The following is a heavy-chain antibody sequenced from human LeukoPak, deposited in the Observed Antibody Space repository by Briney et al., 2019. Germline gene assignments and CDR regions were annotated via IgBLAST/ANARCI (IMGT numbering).Heavy chain of an antibody. V-gene: IGHV1-18*01. D-gene: IGHD2-2*01. J-gene: IGHJ6*03. CDR1: GNSIPTYG. Sequence: ASVKISCKASGNSIPTYGITWVRQAPGQGLEWMGWISSYNGNTDYAQKFQGRVSMTTDTSTNTAYLELRGLRSNDTAVYFCARPAKGAYFYYYMDVWGKGTTVTVSS. CDR2: ISSYNGNT. CDR3: ARPAKGAYFYYYMDV.